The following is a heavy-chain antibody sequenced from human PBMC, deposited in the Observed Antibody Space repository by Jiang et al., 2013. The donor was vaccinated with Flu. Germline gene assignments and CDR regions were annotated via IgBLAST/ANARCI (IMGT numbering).Heavy chain of an antibody. D-gene: IGHD3-16*01. CDR2: IYWDDDK. V-gene: IGHV2-5*02. CDR1: GFSISTSGVG. J-gene: IGHJ3*01. Sequence: KPTQTLTLTCQFSGFSISTSGVGVGWIRQPPGKALEWLALIYWDDDKRYRPSLKDRLTITKDTSQNQVVLTMANVDTVDTGTYFCAHRRLGFFSGPMQDTFAYWGQGTTVIVSS. CDR3: AHRRLGFFSGPMQDTFAY.